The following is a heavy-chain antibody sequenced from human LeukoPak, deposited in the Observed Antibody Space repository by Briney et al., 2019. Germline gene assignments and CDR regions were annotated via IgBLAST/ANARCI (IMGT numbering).Heavy chain of an antibody. Sequence: ASVKVSCKASGYTFTSYAMHWVRQAPGQRLEWMGWINAGNGNTKYSQKFQGRVTITRDTSASTAYMELSSLRSEDTAVYYCARVYGSGPHNWFDPWGQGTLATVSS. CDR3: ARVYGSGPHNWFDP. D-gene: IGHD3-10*01. CDR1: GYTFTSYA. J-gene: IGHJ5*02. CDR2: INAGNGNT. V-gene: IGHV1-3*01.